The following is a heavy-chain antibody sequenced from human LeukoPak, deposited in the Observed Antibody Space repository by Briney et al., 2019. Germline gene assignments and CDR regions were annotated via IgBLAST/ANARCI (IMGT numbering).Heavy chain of an antibody. J-gene: IGHJ4*02. CDR2: IYYSGST. D-gene: IGHD6-13*01. CDR1: GDSISSSSFY. Sequence: PSETLSLTCTVSGDSISSSSFYWGWIRQPPGKGLEWIGSIYYSGSTYYNTSLKSRVTISVDTSKNQFSLKLSSVTAADTAVYYCARYQYYSSSWYEIGVYWGQGTLVTVSS. V-gene: IGHV4-39*07. CDR3: ARYQYYSSSWYEIGVY.